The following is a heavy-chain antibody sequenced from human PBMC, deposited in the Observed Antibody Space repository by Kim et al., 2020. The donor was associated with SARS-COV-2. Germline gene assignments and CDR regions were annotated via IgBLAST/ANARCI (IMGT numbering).Heavy chain of an antibody. Sequence: SETLSLTCTVSGGSISSGGYYWSWIRQHPGKGLEWIGYIYYSGSTYYNPSLKSRVTISVDTSKNQFSLKLSSVTAADTAVYYCARVPGLEDYYDSSGCLTFDYWGQRTLVTVSS. CDR2: IYYSGST. V-gene: IGHV4-31*03. CDR1: GGSISSGGYY. D-gene: IGHD3-22*01. J-gene: IGHJ4*02. CDR3: ARVPGLEDYYDSSGCLTFDY.